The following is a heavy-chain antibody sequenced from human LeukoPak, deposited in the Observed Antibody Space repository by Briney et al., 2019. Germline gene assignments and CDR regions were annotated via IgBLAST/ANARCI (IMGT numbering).Heavy chain of an antibody. CDR1: GSSFTSYW. V-gene: IGHV5-51*01. Sequence: GEPLQISFKGSGSSFTSYWIGWVRQMPGKGLEWIGIIYPGDSETRYSPSFQGQVTISADKSISTAYLQWSSLKASDTAIYYCARHVLSGGSCYPDYWGQGTRVTVSS. D-gene: IGHD2-15*01. CDR3: ARHVLSGGSCYPDY. J-gene: IGHJ4*02. CDR2: IYPGDSET.